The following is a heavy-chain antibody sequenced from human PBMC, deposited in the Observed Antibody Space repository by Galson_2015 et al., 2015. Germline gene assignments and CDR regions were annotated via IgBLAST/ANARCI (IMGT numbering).Heavy chain of an antibody. CDR2: IWYDGSNK. CDR1: GFTFSSYG. D-gene: IGHD6-13*01. V-gene: IGHV3-33*01. Sequence: SLRLSCAASGFTFSSYGMHWVRQAPGKGLEWMAVIWYDGSNKYYADSVKGRFTISRDNSKNTLYLQMNSLRAEDTAVYYCARDRVAAAASDAFDIWGQGTMVTVSS. CDR3: ARDRVAAAASDAFDI. J-gene: IGHJ3*02.